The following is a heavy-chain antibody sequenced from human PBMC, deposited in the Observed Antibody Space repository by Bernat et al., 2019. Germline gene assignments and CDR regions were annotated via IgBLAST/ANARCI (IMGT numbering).Heavy chain of an antibody. CDR2: INAGNGNT. V-gene: IGHV1-3*01. Sequence: QVQLVQSGAEVRKPGASVKLSCKASGYTFTTYAIHWVRQAPGQRLECMGWINAGNGNTKYSQNFQGRVTITRDTSASTAYMELSDLTAEDTAVYYCARDRRCGGDTCYGAFDIWGQGTLVTVSS. CDR1: GYTFTTYA. D-gene: IGHD2-15*01. CDR3: ARDRRCGGDTCYGAFDI. J-gene: IGHJ3*02.